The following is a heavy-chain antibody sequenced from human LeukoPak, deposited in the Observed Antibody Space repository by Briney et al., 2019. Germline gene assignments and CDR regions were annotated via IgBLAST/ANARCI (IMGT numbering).Heavy chain of an antibody. CDR2: ISYDGSNK. V-gene: IGHV3-30*14. CDR3: ARGVANYYGSSGYQN. CDR1: GFTFSSYA. D-gene: IGHD3-22*01. Sequence: GRSLRLSCAASGFTFSSYAMHWVRQAPGKGLEWVAVISYDGSNKYYADSVKGRFTISRDNSKNTLYLQMNSLRAEDTAVYYCARGVANYYGSSGYQNWGQGTLVTVSS. J-gene: IGHJ4*02.